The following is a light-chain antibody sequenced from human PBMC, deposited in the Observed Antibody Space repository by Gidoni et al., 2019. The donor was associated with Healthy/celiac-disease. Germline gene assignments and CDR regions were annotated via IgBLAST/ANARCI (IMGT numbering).Light chain of an antibody. CDR3: QQRSNWPPRIT. Sequence: EIVLTQSPATLSLSPGERATLSCRASQSVSSYLAWYQQKPGQAPRLLLYDASNRATGIPARFRCSGSGTDFTLTISSLDPEDFAVYYCQQRSNWPPRITFGPGTRLEIK. CDR1: QSVSSY. CDR2: DAS. J-gene: IGKJ5*01. V-gene: IGKV3-11*01.